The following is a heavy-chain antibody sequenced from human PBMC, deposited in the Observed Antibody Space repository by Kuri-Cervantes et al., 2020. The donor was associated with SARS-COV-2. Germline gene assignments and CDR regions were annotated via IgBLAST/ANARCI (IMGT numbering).Heavy chain of an antibody. CDR1: GFTFSSYA. CDR3: AIPMIVVVIVGGSGKPNWFDP. J-gene: IGHJ5*02. V-gene: IGHV3-64*01. Sequence: GESLKISCAASGFTFSSYAMHWVRQAPGKGLEYVSAISSNGGSTYYANSVKGRFTISRDNSKNTLYLQMGSLRAEDMAVYYCAIPMIVVVIVGGSGKPNWFDPWGRGTLVTVSS. CDR2: ISSNGGST. D-gene: IGHD3-22*01.